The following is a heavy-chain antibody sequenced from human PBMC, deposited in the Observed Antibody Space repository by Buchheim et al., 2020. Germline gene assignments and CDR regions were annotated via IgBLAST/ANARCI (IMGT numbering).Heavy chain of an antibody. CDR2: ISYDGSNK. D-gene: IGHD6-19*01. CDR3: ARDKGIAVAGTMGAS. CDR1: GFTFSSYA. Sequence: QVQLVESGGGVVQPGRSLRLSCAASGFTFSSYAMHWVRQAPGKGLEWVAVISYDGSNKYYADSVKGRFTIPRDNSKHKLNLKMNSLRAEDTAVYYCARDKGIAVAGTMGASWGQGTT. V-gene: IGHV3-30*04. J-gene: IGHJ6*02.